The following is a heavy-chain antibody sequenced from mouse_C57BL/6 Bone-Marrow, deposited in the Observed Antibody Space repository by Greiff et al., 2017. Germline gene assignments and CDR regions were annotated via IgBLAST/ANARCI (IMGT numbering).Heavy chain of an antibody. Sequence: EVKLMESGGGLVKPGGSLKLSCAASGFTFSDYGMHWVRQAPEKGLEWVAYISSGSSTIYYADTVKGRFTISRDNAKNTLFLQMTSLRSEDTAMYYCASLITGRGFAYWGQGTLVTVSA. CDR1: GFTFSDYG. V-gene: IGHV5-17*01. CDR3: ASLITGRGFAY. J-gene: IGHJ3*01. CDR2: ISSGSSTI. D-gene: IGHD1-1*01.